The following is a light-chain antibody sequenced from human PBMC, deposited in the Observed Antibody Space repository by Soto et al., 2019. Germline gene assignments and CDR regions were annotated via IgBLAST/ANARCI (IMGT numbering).Light chain of an antibody. CDR2: EVS. CDR3: SSYTSSSPHYV. CDR1: SSDVGGYNY. J-gene: IGLJ1*01. V-gene: IGLV2-14*01. Sequence: QPVLTQPASVSGSPGQSITISCTGTSSDVGGYNYVSWYQQHPGKAPKLMIYEVSNRPSGVSNRFSGSKSGNTASLTISGLQAEDEADYYCSSYTSSSPHYVFGTGTKLTVL.